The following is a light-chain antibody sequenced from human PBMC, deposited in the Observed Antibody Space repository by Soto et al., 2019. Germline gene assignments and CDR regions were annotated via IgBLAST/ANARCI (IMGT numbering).Light chain of an antibody. CDR3: QQYGKSAMFT. CDR2: GAS. CDR1: QSVSSSY. V-gene: IGKV3-20*01. J-gene: IGKJ2*01. Sequence: EIVLTQSPGTLSLSPGDRATLSCRASQSVSSSYLAWYQQKPGQAPSLLIYGASNRATGIPDRFSGGGSGTYFTITISRLEPEDFAVYYCQQYGKSAMFTFGQGTKLEIK.